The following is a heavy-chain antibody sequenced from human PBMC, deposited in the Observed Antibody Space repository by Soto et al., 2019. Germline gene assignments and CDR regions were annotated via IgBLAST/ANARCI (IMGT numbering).Heavy chain of an antibody. D-gene: IGHD6-19*01. V-gene: IGHV2-70*01. CDR3: ARISSRSGWSFQH. J-gene: IGHJ1*01. CDR1: GFSLITNGIC. Sequence: SFPTLGNPKQTLTLTCTFSGFSLITNGICVSCILQPPGKALEWLALIDWDDAKYYSTSLKTRLTISKDTSKNQVVLTMTNMDPVDTATYYCARISSRSGWSFQHWGQGTLVTVSS. CDR2: IDWDDAK.